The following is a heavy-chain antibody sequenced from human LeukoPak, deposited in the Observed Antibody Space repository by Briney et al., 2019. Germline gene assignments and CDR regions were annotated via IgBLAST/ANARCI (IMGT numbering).Heavy chain of an antibody. CDR1: GGSISSYY. CDR3: ARVSDYYDSSGRPLGAFDI. J-gene: IGHJ3*02. CDR2: IYYSGST. V-gene: IGHV4-59*01. Sequence: SETLALTCTASGGSISSYYWSWIRQPPGKGLEWIGYIYYSGSTNYNPSLKSRVTISVDTSKNQFSLKLSSVTAADTAVYYCARVSDYYDSSGRPLGAFDIWGQGTMVTVSS. D-gene: IGHD3-22*01.